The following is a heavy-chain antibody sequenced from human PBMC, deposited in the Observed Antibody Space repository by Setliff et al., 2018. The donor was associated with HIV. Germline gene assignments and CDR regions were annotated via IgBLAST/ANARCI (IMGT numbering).Heavy chain of an antibody. J-gene: IGHJ4*02. CDR1: GFIFSKYS. D-gene: IGHD3-10*01. V-gene: IGHV3-21*01. Sequence: PGGSLRLSCAASGFIFSKYSMNWVRQAPGKGLEWVSSISGSSSYIYYADSVKGRFTISRDNAKNSLYLQMNSLRAEDTALYYCARDRGFGEGGFDYWGRGTLVTVSS. CDR2: ISGSSSYI. CDR3: ARDRGFGEGGFDY.